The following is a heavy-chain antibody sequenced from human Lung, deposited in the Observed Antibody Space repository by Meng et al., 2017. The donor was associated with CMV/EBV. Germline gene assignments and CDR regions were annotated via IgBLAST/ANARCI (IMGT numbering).Heavy chain of an antibody. CDR3: AKAQFGRYFDGRDGMDV. CDR1: GFTFSSYG. D-gene: IGHD3-9*01. Sequence: LSLTCAASGFTFSSYGMHWVRQAPGKGLEWVAVIWNDGSIKYYADSVKGRFTISRDNSKNTLYLQMYSLRADDTAVYHCAKAQFGRYFDGRDGMDVWGQGTXVTVSS. CDR2: IWNDGSIK. V-gene: IGHV3-33*06. J-gene: IGHJ6*02.